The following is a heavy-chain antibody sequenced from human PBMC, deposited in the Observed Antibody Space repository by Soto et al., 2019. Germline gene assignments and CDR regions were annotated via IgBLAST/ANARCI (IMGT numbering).Heavy chain of an antibody. V-gene: IGHV1-69*13. CDR1: GGTFSSYA. CDR2: IIPIFGTA. D-gene: IGHD6-19*01. J-gene: IGHJ1*01. Sequence: ASVKVSCKASGGTFSSYAISWVRQAPGQGLEWMGGIIPIFGTANYAQKFQGRVTITADESTSTAYMELRSLRSDDTAVYYCARAPGIAVADAEYFQHWGQGTLVTVSS. CDR3: ARAPGIAVADAEYFQH.